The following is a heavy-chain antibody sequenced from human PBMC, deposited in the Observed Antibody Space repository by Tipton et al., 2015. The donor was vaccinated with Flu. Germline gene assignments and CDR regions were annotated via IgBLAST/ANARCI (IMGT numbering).Heavy chain of an antibody. CDR3: VGGSGWLSDH. CDR1: GFTFSTFW. CDR2: IKQDGSET. Sequence: TGSGFTFSTFWMNWVRQAPGKGLGWVATIKQDGSETYYVDSVKGRFTISRDNAKNSLYLQMNNLRAEDTAVYFCVGGSGWLSDHWGQGTLATVSS. V-gene: IGHV3-7*01. J-gene: IGHJ4*02. D-gene: IGHD6-19*01.